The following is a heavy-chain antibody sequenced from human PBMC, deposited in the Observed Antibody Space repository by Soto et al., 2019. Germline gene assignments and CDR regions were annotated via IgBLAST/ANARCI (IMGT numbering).Heavy chain of an antibody. D-gene: IGHD6-25*01. Sequence: QVQLQESGPGLVKPSETLSLTCTVSGGSISSYYWSWIRQSPGKGLEWIGFIYYSGSTKYNPSLNGRVTISVDTSKNQFSLKLSSVTAADTAVYYCARRDSSGDWYFDLWGRGTLVPVSS. V-gene: IGHV4-59*08. CDR2: IYYSGST. CDR3: ARRDSSGDWYFDL. J-gene: IGHJ2*01. CDR1: GGSISSYY.